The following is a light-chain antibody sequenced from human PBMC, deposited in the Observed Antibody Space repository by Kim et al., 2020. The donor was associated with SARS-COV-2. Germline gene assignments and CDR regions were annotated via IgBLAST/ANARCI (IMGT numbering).Light chain of an antibody. Sequence: ATGKTARITCGGNNIGSKSVHWYQQKPGQAPGLVIYYDSDRPSGIPERFSGSNSGNTATLTISRVEAGDEADYYCQVWDSSSDHRVFGGGTQLTVL. J-gene: IGLJ3*02. CDR1: NIGSKS. CDR2: YDS. CDR3: QVWDSSSDHRV. V-gene: IGLV3-21*04.